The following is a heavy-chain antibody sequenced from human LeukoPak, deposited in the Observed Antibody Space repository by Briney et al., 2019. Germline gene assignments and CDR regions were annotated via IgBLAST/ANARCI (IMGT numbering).Heavy chain of an antibody. D-gene: IGHD3-3*01. CDR2: ISSSSSYI. Sequence: PGGSLRLSCAASGFTFSSYSMNWVRQAPGKGLEWVSSISSSSSYIYYADSVKGRFTISRDNAKNSLYLQMNSLRTEDTAVYSCAKDPGLRFLEFDPWGQGTLVTVSS. CDR3: AKDPGLRFLEFDP. J-gene: IGHJ5*02. CDR1: GFTFSSYS. V-gene: IGHV3-21*01.